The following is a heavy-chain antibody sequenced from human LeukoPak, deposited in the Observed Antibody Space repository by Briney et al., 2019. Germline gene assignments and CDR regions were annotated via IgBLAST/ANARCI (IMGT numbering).Heavy chain of an antibody. V-gene: IGHV3-23*01. J-gene: IGHJ4*02. CDR1: GFTFGDYA. CDR3: AKGSGNGYGSGPFDY. CDR2: ISTDAGET. D-gene: IGHD3-10*01. Sequence: GGSLRLSCTASGFTFGDYAMSWVRQAPGKGLEWVSAISTDAGETHYADSVKGRFTISRDNSKNTVSLQMSSPRAEDTALYYCAKGSGNGYGSGPFDYWGQGTLVTVSS.